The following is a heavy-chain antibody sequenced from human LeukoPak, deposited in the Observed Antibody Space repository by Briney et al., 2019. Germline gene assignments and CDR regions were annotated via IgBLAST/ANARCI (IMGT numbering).Heavy chain of an antibody. CDR2: IYYSGST. Sequence: SETLSLTCTVSGDSISSSSSYWGWIRQPPGKGLEWIGSIYYSGSTYYNTSLKSRVTISVDTSKNQFSLKLTSVTAADTSVYYCTRGSHDYGDFYLFDYWGQGTLVTVSS. V-gene: IGHV4-39*02. D-gene: IGHD4-17*01. J-gene: IGHJ4*02. CDR1: GDSISSSSSY. CDR3: TRGSHDYGDFYLFDY.